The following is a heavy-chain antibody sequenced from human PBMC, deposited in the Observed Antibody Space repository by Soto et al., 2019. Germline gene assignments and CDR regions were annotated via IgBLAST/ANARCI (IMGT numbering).Heavy chain of an antibody. V-gene: IGHV4-59*01. Sequence: TLSDTCSVADGSSSSYYWSWIRQPPGKGLEWIGYIYYSGSTNYNPSLKGRVTISVDTSKNQFSLKLSSVTAADTAVYYCARVVGSSSWFRYWGQGTLVTAPQ. CDR1: DGSSSSYY. CDR3: ARVVGSSSWFRY. D-gene: IGHD6-13*01. J-gene: IGHJ4*02. CDR2: IYYSGST.